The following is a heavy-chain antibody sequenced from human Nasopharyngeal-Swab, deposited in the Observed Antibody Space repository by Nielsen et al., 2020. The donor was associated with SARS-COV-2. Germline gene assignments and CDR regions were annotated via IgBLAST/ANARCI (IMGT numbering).Heavy chain of an antibody. CDR1: GYTFTGYA. J-gene: IGHJ4*02. CDR3: ARGDGDSSGWYTNGDYFDY. D-gene: IGHD6-19*01. CDR2: INAGNGNT. Sequence: ASVKVSCKASGYTFTGYAMHWVRQAPGQRLEWMGWINAGNGNTKYSQKFQGRVTITRDTSASTAYMELSSLRSEDTAVYYCARGDGDSSGWYTNGDYFDYWGQGTLVTVSS. V-gene: IGHV1-3*01.